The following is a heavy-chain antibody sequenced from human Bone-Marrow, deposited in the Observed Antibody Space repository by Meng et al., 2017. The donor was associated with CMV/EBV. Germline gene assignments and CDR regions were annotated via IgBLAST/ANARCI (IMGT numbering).Heavy chain of an antibody. D-gene: IGHD6-13*01. V-gene: IGHV3-23*01. J-gene: IGHJ4*02. CDR3: AKASSSWYYFDY. Sequence: GESLKISCAASEFTFSSYAMSWVRQAPGKGLEWVSAISGSGGSTYYADSVKGRFTISRDNSKNSLYLQMNSLRTEDTALYYCAKASSSWYYFDYWGQGTLVTVSS. CDR1: EFTFSSYA. CDR2: ISGSGGST.